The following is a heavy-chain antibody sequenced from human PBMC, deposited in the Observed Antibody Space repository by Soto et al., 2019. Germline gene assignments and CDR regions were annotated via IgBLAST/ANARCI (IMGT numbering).Heavy chain of an antibody. CDR2: ISAYNGNT. CDR1: GYTFTSYG. J-gene: IGHJ6*02. D-gene: IGHD2-8*02. CDR3: ARSGVWGPDGDYYYGMDV. Sequence: ASVKVSCKASGYTFTSYGISWVRQAPGQGLEWMGWISAYNGNTNYAQKLQGRVTMTTDTSTSTAYMELRSLRSDDTAVYYCARSGVWGPDGDYYYGMDVWGQGTTVTVSS. V-gene: IGHV1-18*01.